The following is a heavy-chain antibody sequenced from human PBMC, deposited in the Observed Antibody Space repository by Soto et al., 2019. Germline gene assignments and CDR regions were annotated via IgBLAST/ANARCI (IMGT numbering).Heavy chain of an antibody. D-gene: IGHD6-19*01. CDR1: GFTVATTG. V-gene: IGHV3-30*18. CDR3: AKDWGSSGWFNWFNP. CDR2: ISHSGTSK. J-gene: IGHJ5*02. Sequence: QVQLVESGGGVVQPGESLKVACAASGFTVATTGMHWVRQAPGKGLEWVAMISHSGTSKVYIDSVQGRFTISRDNAKNDLYLQMGGLRPEDTGIDYCAKDWGSSGWFNWFNPWGQGVLVTVSS.